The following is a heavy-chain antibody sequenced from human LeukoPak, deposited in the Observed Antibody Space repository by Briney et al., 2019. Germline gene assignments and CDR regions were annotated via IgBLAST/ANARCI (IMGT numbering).Heavy chain of an antibody. CDR2: IYYSGST. Sequence: SETLSLTCTGSGGSISSYYWSWIRQPPGKGLEWIGYIYYSGSTNYNPSLKSRVTISVDTSKNQFSLKLSSVTAADTAVYYCARVTAVASMAFDIWGQGTMVTVSS. D-gene: IGHD6-19*01. CDR3: ARVTAVASMAFDI. V-gene: IGHV4-59*01. J-gene: IGHJ3*02. CDR1: GGSISSYY.